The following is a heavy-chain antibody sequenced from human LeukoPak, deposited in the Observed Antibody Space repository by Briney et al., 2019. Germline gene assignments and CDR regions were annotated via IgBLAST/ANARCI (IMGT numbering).Heavy chain of an antibody. CDR1: GYTFTGYY. CDR3: ARGLGWDVYWFDP. Sequence: ASVKVSCKASGYTFTGYYMHWLRQAPGQGLDWMGRINPNSGGTNYAQKFQGRVTMTRDTSTSTAYMELSRLRSDDTAVYYCARGLGWDVYWFDPWGQGTLVTVSS. D-gene: IGHD6-19*01. V-gene: IGHV1-2*06. J-gene: IGHJ5*02. CDR2: INPNSGGT.